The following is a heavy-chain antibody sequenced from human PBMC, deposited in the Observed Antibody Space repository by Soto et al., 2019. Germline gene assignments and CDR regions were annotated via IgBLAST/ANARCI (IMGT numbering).Heavy chain of an antibody. J-gene: IGHJ4*02. Sequence: ASVKVSCKASGYTFTGYAMHWVRQAPGQRLEWMGWINAGNGNTKYSQKFQGRVTITRDTSASAAYMELSSLSSEDTAVYHCARAVAVAADFDDWGQGTLVTVSS. CDR1: GYTFTGYA. CDR2: INAGNGNT. D-gene: IGHD6-19*01. CDR3: ARAVAVAADFDD. V-gene: IGHV1-3*01.